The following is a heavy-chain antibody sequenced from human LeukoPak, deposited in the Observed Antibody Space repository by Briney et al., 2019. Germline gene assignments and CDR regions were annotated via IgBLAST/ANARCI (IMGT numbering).Heavy chain of an antibody. CDR1: GYTLSSYE. CDR3: ARRIVGATGLDY. V-gene: IGHV3-48*03. J-gene: IGHJ4*02. D-gene: IGHD1-26*01. CDR2: ISSSGRTV. Sequence: GGSLRLSCAASGYTLSSYEMKWVRQAPGKGLEWVSYISSSGRTVYYADSVKGRFTISRDNAKDSLYLQMNSLRAEDTAVYYCARRIVGATGLDYWGQGTLVTVSS.